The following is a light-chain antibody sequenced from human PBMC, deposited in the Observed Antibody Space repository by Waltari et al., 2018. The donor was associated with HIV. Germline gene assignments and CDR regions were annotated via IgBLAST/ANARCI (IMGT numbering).Light chain of an antibody. CDR2: EAT. Sequence: QSALTQPPSASGPPGHSVTIYCNGTRSDIGRYDFVSWYPLHPDKAPKLILYEATKRPSGVPDRFSGSKSGNPASLTVSGLQTDDEADYYCSSYASNNTFVVFGGGTKLTVL. J-gene: IGLJ2*01. CDR1: RSDIGRYDF. CDR3: SSYASNNTFVV. V-gene: IGLV2-8*01.